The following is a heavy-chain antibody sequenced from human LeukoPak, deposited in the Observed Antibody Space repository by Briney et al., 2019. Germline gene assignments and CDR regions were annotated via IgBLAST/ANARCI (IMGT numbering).Heavy chain of an antibody. J-gene: IGHJ6*02. V-gene: IGHV3-30*03. D-gene: IGHD2-15*01. CDR3: AGSQLLHYYGMDV. Sequence: GRSLRLSCAASGFTFSSYGMRWVRQAPGKGLEWVAVISYDGSNKYYADSVKGRFTISRDNSKNTLYLQMNSLRAEDTAVYYCAGSQLLHYYGMDVWGQGTTVTVSS. CDR2: ISYDGSNK. CDR1: GFTFSSYG.